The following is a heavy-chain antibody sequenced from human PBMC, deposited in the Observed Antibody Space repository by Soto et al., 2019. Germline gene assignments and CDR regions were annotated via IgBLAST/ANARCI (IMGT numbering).Heavy chain of an antibody. Sequence: GGSRRLSCAASGFTFTRSGMICVRQAPGKGLEWVAGIGGSGRKTYYADSVKGRLSISTDNSKNSLFLQMNSLSADDTAIYYCAKDGLSDSPSAIDYWGLGTLVTVSS. CDR3: AKDGLSDSPSAIDY. J-gene: IGHJ4*02. D-gene: IGHD6-13*01. CDR1: GFTFTRSG. V-gene: IGHV3-23*01. CDR2: IGGSGRKT.